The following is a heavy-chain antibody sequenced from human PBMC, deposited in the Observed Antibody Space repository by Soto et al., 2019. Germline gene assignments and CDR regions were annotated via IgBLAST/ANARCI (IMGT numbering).Heavy chain of an antibody. CDR2: IFSNDEK. CDR1: GFSLSNARMG. V-gene: IGHV2-26*01. D-gene: IGHD3-22*01. J-gene: IGHJ2*01. CDR3: ARIEEDYYDSSGYCYRYFDL. Sequence: QVTLKESGPVLVKPTETLTLTCTVSGFSLSNARMGVNWIRQPPGKALEWLAHIFSNDEKSYSTSLKSRLTISKVTAKSQVVLTMTNMDPVDTATYYCARIEEDYYDSSGYCYRYFDLWGRGTLVTVSS.